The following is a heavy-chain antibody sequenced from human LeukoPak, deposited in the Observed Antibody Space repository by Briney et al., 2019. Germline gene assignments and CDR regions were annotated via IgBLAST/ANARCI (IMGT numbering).Heavy chain of an antibody. D-gene: IGHD3-10*01. CDR3: ARTLWFGDYEMYDQ. J-gene: IGHJ5*02. CDR1: GYTSTSYG. V-gene: IGHV1-18*01. Sequence: ASVKVSCKTSGYTSTSYGISWVRQAPGEGLEWMGWTNTDKGDTDHAQTLQGRVAMTIDTSTSTAYMELRSLKYDDTAVYYCARTLWFGDYEMYDQWGRGTLVTVSP. CDR2: TNTDKGDT.